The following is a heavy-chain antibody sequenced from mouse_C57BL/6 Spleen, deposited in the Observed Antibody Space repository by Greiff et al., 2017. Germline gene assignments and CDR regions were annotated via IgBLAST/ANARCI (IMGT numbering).Heavy chain of an antibody. J-gene: IGHJ4*01. CDR1: GYTFTSYW. D-gene: IGHD1-1*01. V-gene: IGHV1-59*01. Sequence: VQLQQSGAELVRPGTSVKLSCKASGYTFTSYWMHWVKQRPGQSLEWIGVIDPADSYTNYNQKFKGKATLTVDTSSSTPYMQLSSLTSEDSAVYYRARGDYGSSYGYYAMDYWGQGTSVTVSS. CDR3: ARGDYGSSYGYYAMDY. CDR2: IDPADSYT.